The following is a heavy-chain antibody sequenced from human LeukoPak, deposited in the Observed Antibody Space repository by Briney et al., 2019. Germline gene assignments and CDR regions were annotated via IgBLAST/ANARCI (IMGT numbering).Heavy chain of an antibody. V-gene: IGHV4-38-2*01. CDR2: IYHSGST. Sequence: KTSETLSLTCAVSGYSISSGYYWGWIRQPPGKGLEWIGSIYHSGSTYYNPSLKSRVTISVDTSKNQFSLKLSSVTAAGTAVYYCARVMVEYDYVWGSYRLGDYYYYYGMDVWGKGTTVTVSS. J-gene: IGHJ6*04. CDR1: GYSISSGYY. CDR3: ARVMVEYDYVWGSYRLGDYYYYYGMDV. D-gene: IGHD3-16*02.